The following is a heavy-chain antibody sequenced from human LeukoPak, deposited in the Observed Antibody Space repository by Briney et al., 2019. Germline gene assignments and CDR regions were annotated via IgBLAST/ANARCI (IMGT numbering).Heavy chain of an antibody. CDR3: ARSPRDGGNTNWFDP. D-gene: IGHD4-23*01. Sequence: PSETLSLTCTVSGVSISSGGYYWSWIRQLPGKGLEWIGYIYYSGSTYYNPSLKSRVTISVDTSKNQFSLKLSSVTAADTAVYYCARSPRDGGNTNWFDPWGQGTLVTVSS. V-gene: IGHV4-31*03. CDR1: GVSISSGGYY. J-gene: IGHJ5*02. CDR2: IYYSGST.